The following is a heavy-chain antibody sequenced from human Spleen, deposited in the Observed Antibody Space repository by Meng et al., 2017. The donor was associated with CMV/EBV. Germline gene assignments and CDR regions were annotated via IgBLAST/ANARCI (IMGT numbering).Heavy chain of an antibody. J-gene: IGHJ4*02. D-gene: IGHD7-27*01. CDR1: GYTFTGYY. V-gene: IGHV1-2*06. CDR3: ARDNNWGPDY. Sequence: ASVKVSCKASGYTFTGYYIHWVREAPGQGLEWMGRINPNLGDTNYAQKFQGRVTMTRDTSINTAYMELTRLTSDDTAVYYCARDNNWGPDYWGQGTLVTVSS. CDR2: INPNLGDT.